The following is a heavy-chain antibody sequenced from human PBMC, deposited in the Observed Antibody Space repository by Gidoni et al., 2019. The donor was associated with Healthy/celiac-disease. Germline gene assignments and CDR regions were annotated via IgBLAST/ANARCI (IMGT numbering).Heavy chain of an antibody. CDR3: ARRSTGVTISDLIDY. D-gene: IGHD3-3*01. Sequence: QLQLQESGPGLVKPSETLSLTCTVSGGSISSSSYYWGWIRQPPGKGLEWIGSIYYSGSTYYNPSLKSRVTISVDTSKNQFSLKLSSVTAADTAVYYCARRSTGVTISDLIDYWGQGTLVTVSS. J-gene: IGHJ4*02. CDR2: IYYSGST. V-gene: IGHV4-39*01. CDR1: GGSISSSSYY.